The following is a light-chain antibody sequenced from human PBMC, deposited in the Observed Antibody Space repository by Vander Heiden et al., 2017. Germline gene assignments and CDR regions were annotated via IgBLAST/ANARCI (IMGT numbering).Light chain of an antibody. CDR1: QSVSSH. J-gene: IGKJ4*01. V-gene: IGKV3-11*01. Sequence: EMGLRESPATLSLSPGERATLSCRASQSVSSHLAWYQQKPGQAPRLLIYDASNSATGIAARFSGSGSGIDFSLTISSIGPEEFAVYYRQHRSSPLTFGGGTKVEIK. CDR2: DAS. CDR3: QHRSSPLT.